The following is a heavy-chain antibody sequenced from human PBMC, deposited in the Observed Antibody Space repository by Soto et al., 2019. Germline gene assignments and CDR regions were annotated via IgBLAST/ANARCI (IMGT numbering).Heavy chain of an antibody. V-gene: IGHV3-23*01. J-gene: IGHJ5*02. Sequence: GGSLRLSCAASGFTFSSYAMSWVRQAPGKRLEWVSAISGSGGSTYYAESVKGRFTISRDNSKNTLYLQMNSLRAEDTSVYYCAKGAAVAVPYNWFDPWGQGTLVTVSS. CDR3: AKGAAVAVPYNWFDP. CDR2: ISGSGGST. CDR1: GFTFSSYA. D-gene: IGHD6-19*01.